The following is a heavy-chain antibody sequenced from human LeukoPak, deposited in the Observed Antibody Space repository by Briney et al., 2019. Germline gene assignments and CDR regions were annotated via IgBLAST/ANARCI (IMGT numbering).Heavy chain of an antibody. J-gene: IGHJ4*02. D-gene: IGHD1-26*01. CDR3: ARDQYSGSPYFDY. CDR1: GFTFSSYA. Sequence: PGGPLRLSCAASGFTFSSYAMHWVRQAPGKGLEWVAVISYDGSNKYYADSVKGRFTISRDNSKNTLYLQMNSLRAEDTAVYYCARDQYSGSPYFDYWGQGPLVTVSS. CDR2: ISYDGSNK. V-gene: IGHV3-30-3*01.